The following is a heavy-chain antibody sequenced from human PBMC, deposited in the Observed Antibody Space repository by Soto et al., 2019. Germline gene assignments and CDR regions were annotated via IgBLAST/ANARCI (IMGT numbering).Heavy chain of an antibody. V-gene: IGHV3-33*01. J-gene: IGHJ5*02. CDR1: GVTFSSYA. Sequence: ESGGGVVQPGRSLRLSCAASGVTFSSYAMHWVRQAPGKGLEWVAVIWSDGSKKYYGDSVKGRFTISRDNSKNTLYLQMTSLKVEDTAVYYCARDEEPWGQGTLVIVSS. CDR3: ARDEEP. CDR2: IWSDGSKK.